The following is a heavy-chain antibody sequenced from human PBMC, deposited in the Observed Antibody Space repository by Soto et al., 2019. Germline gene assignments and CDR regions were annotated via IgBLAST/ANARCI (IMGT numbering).Heavy chain of an antibody. J-gene: IGHJ6*02. CDR1: GFTFSSYA. D-gene: IGHD5-18*01. CDR3: ARDLPPTAMVTPTYYYYYYGMDV. CDR2: ISYDGSNK. Sequence: PGGSLRLSCAASGFTFSSYAMRWVRQAPGKGLEWVAVISYDGSNKYYADSVKGRFTISRDNSKNTLYLQMNSLRAEDTAVYYCARDLPPTAMVTPTYYYYYYGMDVWGQGTTVTVSS. V-gene: IGHV3-30-3*01.